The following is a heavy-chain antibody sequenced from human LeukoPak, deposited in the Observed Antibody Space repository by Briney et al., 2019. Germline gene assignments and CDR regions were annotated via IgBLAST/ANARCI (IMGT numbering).Heavy chain of an antibody. D-gene: IGHD1-14*01. CDR2: FSGSGGTT. CDR1: GFTFSSYA. CDR3: ARAAQPGFDP. V-gene: IGHV3-23*01. J-gene: IGHJ5*02. Sequence: PGGSLRLSCAASGFTFSSYAMNWVRQAPGRGLEWVSGFSGSGGTTYYADSVKGRFTISRDNAKNSLYLQMNSLRAEDTAVYYCARAAQPGFDPWGQGTLVTVSS.